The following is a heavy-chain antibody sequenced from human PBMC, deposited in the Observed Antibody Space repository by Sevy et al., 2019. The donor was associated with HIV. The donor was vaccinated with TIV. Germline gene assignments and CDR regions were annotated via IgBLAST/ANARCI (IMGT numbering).Heavy chain of an antibody. CDR1: GGSVSSGSYY. Sequence: SETLSLTCTVSGGSVSSGSYYWSWIRQPPGKGLEWIGYIYYSGSTNYNPSLKSRVTITVDTSKNQFSLRLSSVTAADTAVYYCARQWVTIFGEVTHDAFDIWGQGTMVTVSS. D-gene: IGHD3-3*01. CDR3: ARQWVTIFGEVTHDAFDI. V-gene: IGHV4-61*01. J-gene: IGHJ3*02. CDR2: IYYSGST.